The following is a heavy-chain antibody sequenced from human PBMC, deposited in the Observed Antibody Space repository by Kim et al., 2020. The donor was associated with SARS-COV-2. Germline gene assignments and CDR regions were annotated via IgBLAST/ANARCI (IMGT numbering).Heavy chain of an antibody. CDR2: IYYSGST. J-gene: IGHJ4*02. V-gene: IGHV4-39*01. CDR3: ARFSYSSSWKYYFDY. D-gene: IGHD6-13*01. Sequence: SETLSLTCTVSGGSISSSSYYWGWIRQPPGKGLEWIGSIYYSGSTYYNPSLKSRVTISVDTSKNQFSLKLSSVTAADTAVYYCARFSYSSSWKYYFDYWGQGTLVTVSS. CDR1: GGSISSSSYY.